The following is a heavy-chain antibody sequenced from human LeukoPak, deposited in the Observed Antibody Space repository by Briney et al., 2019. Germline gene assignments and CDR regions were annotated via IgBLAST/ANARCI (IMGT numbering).Heavy chain of an antibody. J-gene: IGHJ4*02. CDR2: VYYTGST. D-gene: IGHD3-16*01. Sequence: PSETLSLTCTVSGGSISSYYWSWVRQPPGKGLEWIGFVYYTGSTNYSPSLKSRVTISVDTSKNQFSLRLSSVTAADTAVYYCARGGVLKSVDYWGQGTLVAVSS. CDR1: GGSISSYY. V-gene: IGHV4-59*01. CDR3: ARGGVLKSVDY.